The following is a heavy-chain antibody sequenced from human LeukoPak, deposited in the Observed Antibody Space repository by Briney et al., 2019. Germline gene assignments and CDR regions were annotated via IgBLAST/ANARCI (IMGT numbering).Heavy chain of an antibody. CDR1: GFTFRSYW. D-gene: IGHD2-21*02. CDR3: AKDILAYCGGDCSGPFDY. CDR2: IKQDGSEK. Sequence: GGSLRLSCAGSGFTFRSYWMHWVRQAPGKGLEWVANIKQDGSEKYYVDSVKGRFTISRDNANDSVYLQMNSLRAEDTAVYYCAKDILAYCGGDCSGPFDYWGQGTLVTVSS. J-gene: IGHJ4*02. V-gene: IGHV3-7*01.